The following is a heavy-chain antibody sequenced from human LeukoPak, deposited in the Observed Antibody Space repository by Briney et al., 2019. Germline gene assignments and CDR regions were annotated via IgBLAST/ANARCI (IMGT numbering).Heavy chain of an antibody. V-gene: IGHV3-48*04. Sequence: GGSLRLSCAASGFTFSTYNMNWVRHAPGKGLEWVSYIGICGNPIYDADSVRCRFTIYRDNAKISLYLQIDSLRAEDAAVYYCAREPSDVWGQGTTVTVSS. CDR3: AREPSDV. CDR2: IGICGNPI. J-gene: IGHJ6*02. CDR1: GFTFSTYN.